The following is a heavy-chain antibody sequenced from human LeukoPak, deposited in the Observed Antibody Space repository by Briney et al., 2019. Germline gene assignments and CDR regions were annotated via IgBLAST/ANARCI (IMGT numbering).Heavy chain of an antibody. CDR2: ISSSSSTI. D-gene: IGHD3-22*01. Sequence: PGGSLRLSCAASGFTFSNAWMSWVRQAPGKGLEWVSYISSSSSTIYYADSVKGRFTISRDNAKNSLYLQMNSLRAEDTAVYYCARRYYYDSSGYYVDYWGQGTLVTVSS. CDR1: GFTFSNAW. V-gene: IGHV3-48*04. CDR3: ARRYYYDSSGYYVDY. J-gene: IGHJ4*02.